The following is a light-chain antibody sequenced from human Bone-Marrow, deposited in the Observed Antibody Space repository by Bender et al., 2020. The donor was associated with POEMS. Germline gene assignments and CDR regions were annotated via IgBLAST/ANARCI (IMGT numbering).Light chain of an antibody. J-gene: IGLJ1*01. CDR3: SSYADNNNKFV. Sequence: QSALTQPASMSGFPGQSITLSCTGTSSDVGNYNLVSWYQQHPGKAPQLIIYQVIRRPSGVSDRFSGSKSGYTASLTVSGLQAEDEADYYCSSYADNNNKFVFGTGTTVTVL. CDR2: QVI. CDR1: SSDVGNYNL. V-gene: IGLV2-14*02.